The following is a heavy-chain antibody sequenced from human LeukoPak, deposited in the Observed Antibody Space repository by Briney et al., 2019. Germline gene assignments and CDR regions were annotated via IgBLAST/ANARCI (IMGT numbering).Heavy chain of an antibody. Sequence: ASVKLSCKASGYTFSSYDISWVRQDPGQGLEWMGWITTYNGNTNYAQKLQGRVTMTTDTSTSTADMELRSLRSDDTAVYYCVRGSAGNHLFDYWGQGTLVTVSS. V-gene: IGHV1-18*01. D-gene: IGHD1-14*01. J-gene: IGHJ4*02. CDR1: GYTFSSYD. CDR2: ITTYNGNT. CDR3: VRGSAGNHLFDY.